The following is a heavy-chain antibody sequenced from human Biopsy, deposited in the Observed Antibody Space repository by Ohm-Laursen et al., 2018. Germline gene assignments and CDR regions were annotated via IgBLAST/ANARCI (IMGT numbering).Heavy chain of an antibody. V-gene: IGHV1-2*02. J-gene: IGHJ3*01. CDR3: ARDIMNRIAGLVARSDVFDV. Sequence: ASVTASCKASGYTFTGYHVHWVRQAPGQGLEWMGWINAKTGDTNYAQKFQGRVTMTTDTSTSTVYLELRRLISDDTAVYYCARDIMNRIAGLVARSDVFDVWGQGTLVTVSS. CDR2: INAKTGDT. D-gene: IGHD3-16*01. CDR1: GYTFTGYH.